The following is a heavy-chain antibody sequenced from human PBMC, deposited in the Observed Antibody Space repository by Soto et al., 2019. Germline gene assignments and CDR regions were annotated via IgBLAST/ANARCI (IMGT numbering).Heavy chain of an antibody. CDR3: ARDGCSGTACYLQH. D-gene: IGHD5-12*01. V-gene: IGHV3-30-3*01. Sequence: QVQLVESGGGVVQPGGSLKLSCAASGFNFNHFALNWVRQAPGKGPEGVAVISYDGLKNFYADSVKGRFTISRDTSTDTVSLQMNDLRVEDTSVYYCARDGCSGTACYLQHWGQGTLVTVSS. CDR2: ISYDGLKN. CDR1: GFNFNHFA. J-gene: IGHJ1*01.